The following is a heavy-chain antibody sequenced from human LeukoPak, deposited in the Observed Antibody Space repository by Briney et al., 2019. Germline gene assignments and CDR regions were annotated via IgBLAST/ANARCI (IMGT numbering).Heavy chain of an antibody. J-gene: IGHJ4*02. Sequence: GGSLRLSCAAFGFTFSSYEMNWVRQAPGKGLEWVSYISSTGSTIYYADSVKGRFTISRDNAKNSLYLQLNSLRAEDTAVYYCARVHRSSAWKFDSWGQGTLVTVSS. CDR3: ARVHRSSAWKFDS. D-gene: IGHD6-19*01. CDR1: GFTFSSYE. CDR2: ISSTGSTI. V-gene: IGHV3-48*03.